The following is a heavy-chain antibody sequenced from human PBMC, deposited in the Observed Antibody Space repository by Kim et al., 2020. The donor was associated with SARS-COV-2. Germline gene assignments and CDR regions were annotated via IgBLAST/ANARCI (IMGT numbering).Heavy chain of an antibody. CDR3: AGPLAGAGAFDI. Sequence: KYAQKFQGRVTITADESTSTAYMELSSLRSEDTAVYYCAGPLAGAGAFDIWGQGTMVTVSS. J-gene: IGHJ3*02. D-gene: IGHD3-10*01. V-gene: IGHV1-69*01.